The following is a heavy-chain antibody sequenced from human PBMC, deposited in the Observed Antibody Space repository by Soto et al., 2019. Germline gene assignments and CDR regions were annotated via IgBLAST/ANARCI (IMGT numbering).Heavy chain of an antibody. CDR1: GFTFSSYN. CDR3: ARDSRNYYYYIAV. Sequence: EVQLVESGGGLVQPGGSLRLSCAASGFTFSSYNMNWVRQAPGKGLEWISDISLSSSTIFYADSVKGRFTISRDNAKNSLYLPMNSRRAEDTAVYDCARDSRNYYYYIAVGGKGTRFTVSS. V-gene: IGHV3-48*01. J-gene: IGHJ6*03. CDR2: ISLSSSTI.